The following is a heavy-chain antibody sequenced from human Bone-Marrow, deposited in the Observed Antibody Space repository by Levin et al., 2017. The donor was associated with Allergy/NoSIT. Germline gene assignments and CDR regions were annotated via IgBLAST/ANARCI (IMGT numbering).Heavy chain of an antibody. V-gene: IGHV4-4*07. CDR2: IYTSGST. D-gene: IGHD2-15*01. CDR3: ASMLWYSGYFQH. J-gene: IGHJ1*01. Sequence: SQTLSLPCTVSGGSIRSYYWSWIRQPAGKGLEWIGRIYTSGSTNYNPSLKSRVTMSVDTSKNQFSLKLSSVTAADTAVYYCASMLWYSGYFQHWGQGTLVTVSS. CDR1: GGSIRSYY.